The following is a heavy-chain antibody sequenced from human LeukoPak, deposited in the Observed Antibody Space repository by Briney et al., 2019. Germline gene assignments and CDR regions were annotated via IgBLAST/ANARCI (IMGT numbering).Heavy chain of an antibody. J-gene: IGHJ4*02. CDR1: GYTFTSYG. CDR2: ISAYNGNT. D-gene: IGHD2-2*01. V-gene: IGHV1-18*01. CDR3: ARAVIRYCSSTSCYLSY. Sequence: ASLKVSCKASGYTFTSYGISWVRQAPGQGLEWMGWISAYNGNTNYAQKLQGRVTMTTDTSTSTAYMELRSLRSDDTAVYYCARAVIRYCSSTSCYLSYWGQGTLVTVSS.